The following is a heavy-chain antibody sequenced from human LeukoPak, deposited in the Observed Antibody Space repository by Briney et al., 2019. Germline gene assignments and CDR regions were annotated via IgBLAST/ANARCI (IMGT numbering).Heavy chain of an antibody. Sequence: SETLSLTCAVYGGSFSGYYWSWIRQPPGKGLEWIGEINHSGSTNYNPSLKSRVTISVDTSKNQFSLKLSSVTAADTAVYYCARADRITGTDFDYWGQGTLVTVSS. CDR2: INHSGST. D-gene: IGHD1-20*01. CDR3: ARADRITGTDFDY. V-gene: IGHV4-34*01. CDR1: GGSFSGYY. J-gene: IGHJ4*02.